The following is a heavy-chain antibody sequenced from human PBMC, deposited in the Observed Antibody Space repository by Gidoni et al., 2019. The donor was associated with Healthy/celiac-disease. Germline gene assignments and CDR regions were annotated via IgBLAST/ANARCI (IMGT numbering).Heavy chain of an antibody. J-gene: IGHJ4*02. V-gene: IGHV4-38-2*01. D-gene: IGHD2-21*02. CDR2: IYHSGST. CDR1: GYSISSGSF. Sequence: QVQLQESGPGLVKPSETLSLTCAVSGYSISSGSFWGWIRQPPGKGLEWIGSIYHSGSTYCNPSLKSRVTISVDTSKNQFSLKLSSVTAADTAVYYCARGLKNDYWGQGTLVTVSS. CDR3: ARGLKNDY.